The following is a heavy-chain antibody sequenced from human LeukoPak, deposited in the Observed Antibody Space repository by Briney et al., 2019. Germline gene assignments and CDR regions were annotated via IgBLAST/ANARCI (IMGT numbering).Heavy chain of an antibody. CDR3: AREPDLGSHSLNY. J-gene: IGHJ4*02. Sequence: GASVKVSCKASGYTFTGYYMHWVRQAPGQGLEWMGWINPNSGGTNYAQKFQGRVTMTRDTSISTAYMELSRLRSDDTAVYYCAREPDLGSHSLNYWGQGTLVFVSS. CDR1: GYTFTGYY. CDR2: INPNSGGT. D-gene: IGHD1-26*01. V-gene: IGHV1-2*02.